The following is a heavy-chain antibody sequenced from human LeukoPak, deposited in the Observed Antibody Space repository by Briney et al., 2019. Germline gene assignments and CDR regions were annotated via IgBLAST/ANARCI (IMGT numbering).Heavy chain of an antibody. V-gene: IGHV1-24*01. D-gene: IGHD6-6*01. CDR3: ATGPYSSPSAEDY. Sequence: GASVKVSCKVSGYTLTELSMHWVRQAPGKGLEWMGGFDPEDGETIYAQKFQGRVTMTEDTSTDTAYMELSSLRSEDTAVCYCATGPYSSPSAEDYWGQGTLVTVSS. CDR2: FDPEDGET. CDR1: GYTLTELS. J-gene: IGHJ4*02.